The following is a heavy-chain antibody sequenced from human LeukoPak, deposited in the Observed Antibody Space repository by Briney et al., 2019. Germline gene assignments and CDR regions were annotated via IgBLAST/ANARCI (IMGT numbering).Heavy chain of an antibody. Sequence: ASVKVSCKASGCTFTSYYMHWVRQAPGQGLEWMGIINPSGGSTSYAQKFQGRVTMTRDTSTSTVYMELSSLKSEDTAVYYCARDRDYYGSGSPSMDVWGQGTTVTVSS. J-gene: IGHJ6*02. CDR1: GCTFTSYY. CDR2: INPSGGST. CDR3: ARDRDYYGSGSPSMDV. D-gene: IGHD3-10*01. V-gene: IGHV1-46*01.